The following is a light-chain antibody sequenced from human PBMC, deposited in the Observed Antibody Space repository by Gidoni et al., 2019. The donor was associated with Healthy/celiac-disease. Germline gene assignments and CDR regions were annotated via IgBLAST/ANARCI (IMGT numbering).Light chain of an antibody. CDR2: GAS. V-gene: IGKV3-15*01. Sequence: EIVMTQSPATLSVSPGERATLSCRASQSVSSNLAWYQQKPGQAPRLLIYGASTRATGIPASFSGSGSGTEFTLTISSLQSEDFAVYYCQQYNNWPRTFGXGTKVEIK. CDR1: QSVSSN. CDR3: QQYNNWPRT. J-gene: IGKJ1*01.